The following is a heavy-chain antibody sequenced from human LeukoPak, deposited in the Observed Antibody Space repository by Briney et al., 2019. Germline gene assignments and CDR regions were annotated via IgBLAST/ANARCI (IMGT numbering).Heavy chain of an antibody. V-gene: IGHV3-30-3*01. CDR1: GFTFYIYA. CDR3: ARDTTGHYDY. D-gene: IGHD1-1*01. Sequence: PGGSLRLSCAASGFTFYIYAMHWVRQAPGKGLQWVAVIGDDGSHKDYVDSVKGRFTISRDNSKNTLYLQMNSLTAEDTAVYYCARDTTGHYDYWGQGALVTVSS. CDR2: IGDDGSHK. J-gene: IGHJ4*02.